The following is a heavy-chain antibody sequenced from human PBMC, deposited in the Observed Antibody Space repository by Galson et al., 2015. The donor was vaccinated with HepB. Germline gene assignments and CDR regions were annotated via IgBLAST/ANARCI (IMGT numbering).Heavy chain of an antibody. J-gene: IGHJ4*02. V-gene: IGHV3-30*02. CDR3: AKDRLPVPPY. D-gene: IGHD2-2*01. Sequence: SLRLSCAASGFIFSNYGMHWVRQAPGKGLEWVAFIPYDGGNKNYADSVKGRFTISRDNSKNTLYLQMNSLRAEDTAVYYCAKDRLPVPPYWGQGTLVTVSS. CDR1: GFIFSNYG. CDR2: IPYDGGNK.